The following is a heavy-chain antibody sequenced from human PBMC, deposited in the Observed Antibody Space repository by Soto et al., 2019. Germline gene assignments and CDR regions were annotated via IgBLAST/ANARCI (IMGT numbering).Heavy chain of an antibody. CDR3: ARGRLITIGGFFDY. V-gene: IGHV4-34*01. CDR2: INHSGST. Sequence: QVQLQQWGAGLLKPSETLSLTCAVYGGSFSGYYWSWIRQPPGKGLEWIGEINHSGSTNYNPSLKSRVTISVDTSKNQFSLKLSSVTAAATAVYYCARGRLITIGGFFDYWGQGTLVTVSS. J-gene: IGHJ4*02. CDR1: GGSFSGYY. D-gene: IGHD3-16*01.